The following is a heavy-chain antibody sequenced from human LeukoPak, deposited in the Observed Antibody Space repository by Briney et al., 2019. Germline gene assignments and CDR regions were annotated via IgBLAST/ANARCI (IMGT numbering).Heavy chain of an antibody. J-gene: IGHJ4*02. CDR2: INSDGSST. V-gene: IGHV3-74*01. CDR1: GFTFSSYW. Sequence: GGSLRLSCAASGFTFSSYWMHRVRQAPGKGLVWVSRINSDGSSTTYADSVKGRFTISRDNAKNAVYLQMNSLRAEDTAVYYCARDSGYSSYGDFDHWGQGTLVTVSS. D-gene: IGHD4-11*01. CDR3: ARDSGYSSYGDFDH.